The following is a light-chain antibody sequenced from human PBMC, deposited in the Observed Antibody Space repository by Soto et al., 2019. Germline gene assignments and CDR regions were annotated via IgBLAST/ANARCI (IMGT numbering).Light chain of an antibody. V-gene: IGKV1-39*01. J-gene: IGKJ1*01. Sequence: DIQMTQSPSSLSASVGDRVTITCRASQGISTYLNCYQQKPGKAPKLLIYAASSLQSGVPSRFSGSGSETDFTLTISSLQPEGFATYSCQQSYSTTWTFGQGTKVEIK. CDR1: QGISTY. CDR2: AAS. CDR3: QQSYSTTWT.